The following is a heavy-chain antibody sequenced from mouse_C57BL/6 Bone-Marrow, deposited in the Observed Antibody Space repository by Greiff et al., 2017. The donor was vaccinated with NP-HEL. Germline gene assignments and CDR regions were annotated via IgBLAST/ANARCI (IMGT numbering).Heavy chain of an antibody. J-gene: IGHJ3*01. CDR1: GFTFSSYA. Sequence: EVKLMESGAGLVKPGGSLKLSCAASGFTFSSYAMSWVRQTPEKRLEWVAYISSGGDYIYYADTVKGRFTISRDNARNTLYLQMSRLKSEDTAMYYCTGAWFAYWGQGTLVTVSA. V-gene: IGHV5-9-1*02. CDR3: TGAWFAY. CDR2: ISSGGDYI.